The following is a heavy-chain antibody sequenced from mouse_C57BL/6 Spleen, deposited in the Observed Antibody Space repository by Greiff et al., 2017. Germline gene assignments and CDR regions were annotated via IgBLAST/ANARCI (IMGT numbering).Heavy chain of an antibody. CDR3: ARRGVYGSKGYFDV. CDR2: INPYNGDT. CDR1: GYSFTGYF. Sequence: EVQLQESGPELVKPGDSVKISCKASGYSFTGYFMNWVMQSHGKSLEWIGRINPYNGDTFYNQKFKGKATLTVDKSSSTAHMELRSLTSEDSAVYYCARRGVYGSKGYFDVWGTGTTVTVSS. J-gene: IGHJ1*03. D-gene: IGHD1-1*01. V-gene: IGHV1-20*01.